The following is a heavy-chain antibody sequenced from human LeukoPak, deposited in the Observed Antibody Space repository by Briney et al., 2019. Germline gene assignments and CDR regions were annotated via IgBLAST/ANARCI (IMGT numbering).Heavy chain of an antibody. CDR1: GGTFSSYA. V-gene: IGHV1-69*05. Sequence: SVKVSCKASGGTFSSYAISWVRQAPGQGLEWMGRIIPIFGTANYAQKFQGRVTITTDESTSTAYMELSSLRSEDTAVYYCARGHNGFWSGYPFDYWGQGTLVTVSS. CDR2: IIPIFGTA. CDR3: ARGHNGFWSGYPFDY. J-gene: IGHJ4*02. D-gene: IGHD3-3*01.